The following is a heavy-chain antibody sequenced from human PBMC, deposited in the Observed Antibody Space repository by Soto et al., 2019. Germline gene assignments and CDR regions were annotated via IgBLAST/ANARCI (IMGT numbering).Heavy chain of an antibody. D-gene: IGHD1-26*01. CDR2: IIPIFGTA. J-gene: IGHJ6*02. CDR3: ARASVGATPIYYYYGMDV. V-gene: IGHV1-69*13. Sequence: SVKVSCKASGGTFSSYAISWVRQAPGKGLEWMGGIIPIFGTANYAQKFQGRVTITADESTSTAYMELSSLRSEDTAVYYCARASVGATPIYYYYGMDVWGQGTTVTVSS. CDR1: GGTFSSYA.